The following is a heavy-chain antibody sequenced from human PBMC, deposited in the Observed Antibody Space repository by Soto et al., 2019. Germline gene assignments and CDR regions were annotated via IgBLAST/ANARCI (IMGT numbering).Heavy chain of an antibody. J-gene: IGHJ4*02. V-gene: IGHV4-59*01. CDR2: IYYSGST. CDR3: ARVSGIVGATPLDY. CDR1: GGSISSYY. Sequence: SETLSLTCTVSGGSISSYYWSWIRQPPGKGLEWIGYIYYSGSTNYNPSLKSRVTISVDTSKNQFSLKLSSVTAADTAVYYCARVSGIVGATPLDYWGQGTLVTVSS. D-gene: IGHD1-26*01.